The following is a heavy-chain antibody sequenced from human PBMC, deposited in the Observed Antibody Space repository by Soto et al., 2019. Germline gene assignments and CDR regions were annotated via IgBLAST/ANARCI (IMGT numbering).Heavy chain of an antibody. Sequence: QVQLVQSGAEVKKPGSSVKVSCKASGGTFSSYAISWVRQAPGQGLEWMGGIIPIFGTANYAQKFQGRVTITXXEXTXXAYMELSSLRSEDTAVYYCARGRRIAAARIYGMDVWGQGTTVTVAS. CDR1: GGTFSSYA. CDR2: IIPIFGTA. D-gene: IGHD6-13*01. J-gene: IGHJ6*02. V-gene: IGHV1-69*05. CDR3: ARGRRIAAARIYGMDV.